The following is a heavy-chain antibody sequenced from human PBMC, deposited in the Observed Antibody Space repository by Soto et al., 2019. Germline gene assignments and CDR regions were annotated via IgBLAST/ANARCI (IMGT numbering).Heavy chain of an antibody. CDR2: INHSGST. V-gene: IGHV4-34*01. CDR1: GGSISSYY. Sequence: SETLSLTCTVSGGSISSYYWSWIRQPPGKGLEWIGEINHSGSTNYNPSLKSRVTISVDTSKNQFSLKLSSVTAADTAVYFCARGYGRKFDYWGQGTLVTVSS. D-gene: IGHD3-10*01. CDR3: ARGYGRKFDY. J-gene: IGHJ4*02.